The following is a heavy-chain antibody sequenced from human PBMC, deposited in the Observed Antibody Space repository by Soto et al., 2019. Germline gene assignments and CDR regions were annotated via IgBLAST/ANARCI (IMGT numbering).Heavy chain of an antibody. CDR1: GYTFTSYG. CDR2: ISAYNGNT. D-gene: IGHD4-4*01. V-gene: IGHV1-18*01. J-gene: IGHJ4*02. CDR3: ARDYSNDY. Sequence: QVQLVQSGAEVKKPGASVKGSCKASGYTFTSYGISWVRQAPGQWLEWMGWISAYNGNTNYAQNLQVRVTMTTDTSTTTAYMELRSRRFDETAVYYCARDYSNDYWGQGTLVTVSS.